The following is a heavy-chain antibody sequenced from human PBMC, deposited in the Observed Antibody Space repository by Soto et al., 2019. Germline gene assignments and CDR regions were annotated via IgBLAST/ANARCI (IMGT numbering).Heavy chain of an antibody. CDR1: GGSVNTAPYH. CDR2: IYYTGST. CDR3: ARDHHSYYDTSGYYPYFDF. V-gene: IGHV4-61*01. D-gene: IGHD3-22*01. Sequence: PSETLSLTCTVSGGSVNTAPYHWSWIRQSPRNGLEWIGNIYYTGSTNYNPSFESRVAISLDTSNNQFSLRRTSLTAADTAVYFCARDHHSYYDTSGYYPYFDFWGQGTLVTVSS. J-gene: IGHJ4*02.